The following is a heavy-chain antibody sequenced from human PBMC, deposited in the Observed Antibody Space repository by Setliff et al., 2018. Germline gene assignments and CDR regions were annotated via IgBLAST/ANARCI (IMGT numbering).Heavy chain of an antibody. V-gene: IGHV1-18*01. CDR2: ISAYNGNT. CDR1: GYTFTSYG. D-gene: IGHD3-22*01. Sequence: AASVKVSCKASGYTFTSYGISWVRQAPGQGLEWMGWISAYNGNTNYAQKLQGRVTMTTDTSTSTAYMELRSLRSDDTAVYYCARGYYYDSSGPAAFDIWGQGTMVTVSS. J-gene: IGHJ3*02. CDR3: ARGYYYDSSGPAAFDI.